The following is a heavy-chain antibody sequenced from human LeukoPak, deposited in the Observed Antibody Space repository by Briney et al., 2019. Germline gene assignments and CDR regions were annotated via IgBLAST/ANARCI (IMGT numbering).Heavy chain of an antibody. CDR1: GFTVSSNY. D-gene: IGHD3-3*01. V-gene: IGHV3-53*01. CDR3: ASARYYDFWSGRGSGYYFDY. J-gene: IGHJ4*02. CDR2: IYSGGST. Sequence: PGGSLRLSCAASGFTVSSNYMSWVRQAPGKGLEWVSVIYSGGSTYYADSVKGRFTISRDNSKNTLYLQMNSLRAEDTAVYYCASARYYDFWSGRGSGYYFDYWGQGTLVTVSS.